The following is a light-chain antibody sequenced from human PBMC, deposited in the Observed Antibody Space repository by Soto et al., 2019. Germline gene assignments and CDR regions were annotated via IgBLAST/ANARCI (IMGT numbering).Light chain of an antibody. CDR3: LQHKSWPFT. V-gene: IGKV3-15*01. J-gene: IGKJ2*01. Sequence: IVMTQSPATLSVSPGERATLSCRASQSVSSSLAWFQQKPGQAPRLLIYAASARATGIAARLSGSGSGTEFTLTINSLQSEDFAVYYCLQHKSWPFTFGQGTKLEIK. CDR2: AAS. CDR1: QSVSSS.